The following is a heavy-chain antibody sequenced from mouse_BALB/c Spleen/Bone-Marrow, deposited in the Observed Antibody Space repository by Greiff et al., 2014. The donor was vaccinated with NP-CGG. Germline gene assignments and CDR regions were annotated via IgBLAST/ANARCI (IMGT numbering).Heavy chain of an antibody. J-gene: IGHJ3*01. Sequence: EVKVEESGGGLVQPGGSLKLSCAASGFDFSTFWMNWVRQAPGKGLEWIGEINPDRSTINYAPSLKDKFIISRDNAKNTLYLLMSRVRSEDTALYYCARLHYYGYGAYWGQGTLVTVSA. CDR2: INPDRSTI. CDR1: GFDFSTFW. D-gene: IGHD1-2*01. CDR3: ARLHYYGYGAY. V-gene: IGHV4-1*02.